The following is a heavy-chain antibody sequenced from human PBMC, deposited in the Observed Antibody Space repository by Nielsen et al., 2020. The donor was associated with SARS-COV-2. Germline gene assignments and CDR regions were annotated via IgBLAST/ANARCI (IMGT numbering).Heavy chain of an antibody. V-gene: IGHV4-4*02. CDR1: GGSISSSNW. Sequence: SETLSLTCAVSGGSISSSNWWSWVRPPPGKGLEWIGEIYHSGSTNYNPSLKSRVTISVDKSKNQFSLKLSSVTAADTAVYYCARDWMTTVTKGAFDIWGQGTMVTVSS. J-gene: IGHJ3*02. CDR2: IYHSGST. D-gene: IGHD4-11*01. CDR3: ARDWMTTVTKGAFDI.